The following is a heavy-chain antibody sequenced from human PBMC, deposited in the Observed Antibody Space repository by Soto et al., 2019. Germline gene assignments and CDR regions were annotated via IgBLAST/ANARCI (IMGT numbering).Heavy chain of an antibody. V-gene: IGHV3-15*07. J-gene: IGHJ4*01. CDR3: TTDSRTTLPEIRFDY. Sequence: PGGSLRVSCAASGFPFNNAWINWVRQVPGKGLEWVGRVKSKADGGSGDYAAPVKGRFVVSRDDSKDIVYLQMNSLKIEDTGVYYCTTDSRTTLPEIRFDYWGHGTQVTVSS. CDR1: GFPFNNAW. D-gene: IGHD1-26*01. CDR2: VKSKADGGSG.